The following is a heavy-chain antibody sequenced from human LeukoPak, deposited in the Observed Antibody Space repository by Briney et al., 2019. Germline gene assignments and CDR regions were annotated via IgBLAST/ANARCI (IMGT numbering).Heavy chain of an antibody. CDR2: INQDECEE. J-gene: IGHJ4*02. V-gene: IGHV3-7*04. CDR1: GFTFSSYW. Sequence: GGSLRLSCAASGFTFSSYWMSWVRQAPGKGLEWVANINQDECEENFVDSVKGRFSISRDNAKRSLYLQMNSLRAEDTAMYYCARDRGYSTFDFWGQGTLVTVSS. CDR3: ARDRGYSTFDF. D-gene: IGHD4-11*01.